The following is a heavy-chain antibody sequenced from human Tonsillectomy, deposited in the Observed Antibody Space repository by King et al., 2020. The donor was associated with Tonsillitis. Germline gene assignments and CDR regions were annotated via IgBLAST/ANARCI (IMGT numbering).Heavy chain of an antibody. D-gene: IGHD3-10*01. CDR3: ARDLVARISMVRGVNTSPTYGMDV. J-gene: IGHJ6*02. CDR2: INTNTGNP. CDR1: GYSFTHYA. Sequence: QLVQSGSELKKPGASVKVSCKASGYSFTHYAMNWVRQAPGRGLEWVGWINTNTGNPTYAQGFTGRFVFSLDTSVSTAYLQISSLKAEDTAVYYCARDLVARISMVRGVNTSPTYGMDVWGQGTTVTVSS. V-gene: IGHV7-4-1*02.